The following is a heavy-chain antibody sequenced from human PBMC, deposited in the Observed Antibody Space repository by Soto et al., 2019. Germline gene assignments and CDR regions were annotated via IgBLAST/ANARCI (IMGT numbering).Heavy chain of an antibody. J-gene: IGHJ4*02. CDR1: GASISYGGFS. V-gene: IGHV4-30-2*06. CDR2: ISHLEST. Sequence: SETLSLTCTVSGASISYGGFSWSWIRQSPGKGLEWIGYISHLESTYFHPSFKSRLTMSIDRTRNQFSLKLSSVTAADMAVYYCARAGGYDSFDYWGQGVLVTVSS. CDR3: ARAGGYDSFDY. D-gene: IGHD5-12*01.